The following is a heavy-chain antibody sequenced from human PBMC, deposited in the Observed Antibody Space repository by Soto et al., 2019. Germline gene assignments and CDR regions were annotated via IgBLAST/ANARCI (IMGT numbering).Heavy chain of an antibody. CDR3: ARASSWYGYFDY. CDR1: GFTFSSYG. V-gene: IGHV3-33*01. Sequence: QVQLVESGGGVVQPGRSLRLSCAASGFTFSSYGMHWVRQAPGKGLEWVAGIWYDGSNKYYADSVKGRFTISRDNSKNTLYLQMNSLRAEDTAVYYCARASSWYGYFDYWGQGTLVTVSS. J-gene: IGHJ4*02. CDR2: IWYDGSNK. D-gene: IGHD6-13*01.